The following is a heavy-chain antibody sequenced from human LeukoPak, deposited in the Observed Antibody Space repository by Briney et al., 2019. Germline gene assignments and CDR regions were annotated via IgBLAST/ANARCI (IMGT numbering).Heavy chain of an antibody. D-gene: IGHD4-17*01. CDR3: ARSNNDGDYLGVGFDY. J-gene: IGHJ4*02. CDR2: INTNTGNP. Sequence: XXXGQGXXXXGXINTNTGNPTYAQGFTGRFVFSLDTSVRTAYLQITSLKGEDTAVYYCARSNNDGDYLGVGFDYWGQGTLVTVSS. V-gene: IGHV7-4-1*02.